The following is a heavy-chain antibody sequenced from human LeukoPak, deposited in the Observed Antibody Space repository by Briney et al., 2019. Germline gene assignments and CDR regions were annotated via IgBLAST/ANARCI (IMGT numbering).Heavy chain of an antibody. Sequence: GGPLRLSCAASGFTFSGSAMHWVRQASGKGLEWVGRIRSKANNYATTYAASVKGRFTISRDDSKNTAYLQMNSLKTEDTAVYYCKGGGDYSGYWGQGTLVTVSS. D-gene: IGHD2-21*01. J-gene: IGHJ4*02. CDR3: KGGGDYSGY. V-gene: IGHV3-73*01. CDR1: GFTFSGSA. CDR2: IRSKANNYAT.